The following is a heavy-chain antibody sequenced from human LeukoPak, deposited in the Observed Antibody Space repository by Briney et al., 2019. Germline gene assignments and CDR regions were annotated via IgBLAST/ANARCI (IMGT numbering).Heavy chain of an antibody. CDR3: ARLGSYHDF. V-gene: IGHV4-4*09. D-gene: IGHD1-26*01. Sequence: LEWMGHVHTSGGSTYYPSLKTRLTMSIDTSRSQLPLKLTSVTAADTAVYFCARLGSYHDFWGQGALVTVSS. J-gene: IGHJ4*02. CDR2: VHTSGGS.